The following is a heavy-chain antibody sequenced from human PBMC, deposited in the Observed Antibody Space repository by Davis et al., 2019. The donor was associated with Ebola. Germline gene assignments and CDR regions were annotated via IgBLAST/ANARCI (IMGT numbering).Heavy chain of an antibody. D-gene: IGHD3-3*01. CDR3: ARDLEPRTAKSYDFWSGYYPHFDY. CDR1: GGSISSSSYY. CDR2: IYYSGST. J-gene: IGHJ4*02. V-gene: IGHV4-39*07. Sequence: PSETLSLTCTVSGGSISSSSYYWGWIRQPPGKGLEWIGSIYYSGSTYYNPSLKSRVTISVDTSKNQFSLKLSSVTAAYTAVYYCARDLEPRTAKSYDFWSGYYPHFDYGGQGTLVTVSS.